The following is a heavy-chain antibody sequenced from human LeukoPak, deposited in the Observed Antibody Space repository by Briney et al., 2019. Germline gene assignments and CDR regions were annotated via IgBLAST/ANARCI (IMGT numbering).Heavy chain of an antibody. CDR2: IYPGDSDT. CDR1: GYSFTSYW. Sequence: GESLKISCKGSGYSFTSYWIGWVRQMPGKGLEWMGIIYPGDSDTRYSPSFQGQVTISADKSISTAYLQWSSLRAEDTAVYYCARVGFIVATINSFDYWGQGTLVTVSS. J-gene: IGHJ4*02. CDR3: ARVGFIVATINSFDY. V-gene: IGHV5-51*01. D-gene: IGHD5-12*01.